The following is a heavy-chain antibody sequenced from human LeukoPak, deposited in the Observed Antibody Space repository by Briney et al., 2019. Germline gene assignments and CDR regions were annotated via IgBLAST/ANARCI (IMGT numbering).Heavy chain of an antibody. CDR2: ISSSGSTI. CDR1: GFTFSSYE. J-gene: IGHJ4*02. Sequence: GGSLRLSCAASGFTFSSYEMNWVRQAPGKGLEWVSYISSSGSTIYYADSVKGRFTISRDNPKNSLYLQMNILRAEDTAVYYCCGSVLYSSYYFDYWGQGTLVTVSS. D-gene: IGHD5-18*01. CDR3: CGSVLYSSYYFDY. V-gene: IGHV3-48*03.